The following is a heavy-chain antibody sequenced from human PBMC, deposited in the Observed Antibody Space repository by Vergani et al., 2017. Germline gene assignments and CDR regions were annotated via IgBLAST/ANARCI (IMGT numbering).Heavy chain of an antibody. D-gene: IGHD3-10*01. CDR3: ARVTLHGSGRCKFDY. J-gene: IGHJ4*02. V-gene: IGHV4-34*01. CDR1: GGSFSGYY. CDR2: INHSGST. Sequence: QVQLQQWGAGLLKPSETLSLTCAVYGGSFSGYYWSWIRQPPGKGLEWIGEINHSGSTNYNPSLKSRVTISVDTFKNQFSLKLSSVTAADTAVYYCARVTLHGSGRCKFDYWGQGTLVTVSS.